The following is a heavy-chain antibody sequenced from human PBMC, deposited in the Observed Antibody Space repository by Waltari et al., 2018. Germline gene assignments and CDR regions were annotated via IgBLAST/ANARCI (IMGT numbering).Heavy chain of an antibody. CDR1: GGSISNYF. V-gene: IGHV4-4*07. Sequence: QVQLQESGPGLVKPSETLSLTCTVSGGSISNYFWSWIRQPAGKGLEWIGRIYTSENTNYNPSHKGRVTMSVDTSKNQFALKLNSVTAADTAVYYCARENRGRSYSHFDYWGQGTLVTVSS. J-gene: IGHJ4*02. CDR3: ARENRGRSYSHFDY. D-gene: IGHD1-26*01. CDR2: IYTSENT.